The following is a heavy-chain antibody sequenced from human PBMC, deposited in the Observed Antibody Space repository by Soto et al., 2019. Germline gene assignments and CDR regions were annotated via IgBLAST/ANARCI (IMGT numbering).Heavy chain of an antibody. CDR1: GSTFSAFC. V-gene: IGHV3-23*01. D-gene: IGHD2-15*01. CDR2: ISRSGDIT. J-gene: IGHJ6*02. Sequence: EVQLLESGGALAQPGGSLRLSCAASGSTFSAFCMNWVRQAPGKGLEWVSAISRSGDITYYADSVKGRFTISRDNSKNTLYLEMNSLTGDDTAVYYCAKGGFWVHYGMDVWGRDHGHRLL. CDR3: AKGGFWVHYGMDV.